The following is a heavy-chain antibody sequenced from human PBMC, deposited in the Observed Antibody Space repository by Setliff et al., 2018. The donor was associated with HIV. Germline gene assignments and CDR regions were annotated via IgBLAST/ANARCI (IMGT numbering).Heavy chain of an antibody. Sequence: PSETLSLTCTVYGGFIKNSNYYWGWIRQPPGKGLEWIGNIHYSGSTYYNPSLKSRVTISVDTSKNQFSLMLDSVTAADTAVYYCARNSQKGIQPLLLASWGPGTLVTVSS. D-gene: IGHD1-1*01. V-gene: IGHV4-39*07. CDR1: GGFIKNSNYY. CDR2: IHYSGST. J-gene: IGHJ4*02. CDR3: ARNSQKGIQPLLLAS.